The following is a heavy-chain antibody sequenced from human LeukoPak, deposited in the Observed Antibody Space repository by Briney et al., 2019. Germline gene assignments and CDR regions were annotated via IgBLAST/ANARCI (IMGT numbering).Heavy chain of an antibody. CDR2: IIPIFGTA. D-gene: IGHD2-2*02. V-gene: IGHV1-69*13. J-gene: IGHJ4*02. Sequence: ASVKVSCKASGGTFSSYAISWVRQAPGQGLEWMGGIIPIFGTANYAQKFQGRVRITADESTSTAYMELSSLRSEDTAVYYCARVAYCSSTSCYSSFDYWGQGTLVTVSS. CDR3: ARVAYCSSTSCYSSFDY. CDR1: GGTFSSYA.